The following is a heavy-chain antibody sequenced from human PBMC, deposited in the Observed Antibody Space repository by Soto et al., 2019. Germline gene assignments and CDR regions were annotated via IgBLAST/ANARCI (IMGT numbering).Heavy chain of an antibody. V-gene: IGHV4-59*01. CDR1: GGSISSYY. Sequence: QVQLQESGPGLVKPSETLSLTCTVSGGSISSYYWSWIRQPPGKGLEWIGYIYYSGSTNYNPSPKSRVPISVDTSKDQFSLKLSSVTAADTAVYYCARVWGGAFDIWGQGTMVTVSS. CDR2: IYYSGST. CDR3: ARVWGGAFDI. J-gene: IGHJ3*02. D-gene: IGHD3-10*01.